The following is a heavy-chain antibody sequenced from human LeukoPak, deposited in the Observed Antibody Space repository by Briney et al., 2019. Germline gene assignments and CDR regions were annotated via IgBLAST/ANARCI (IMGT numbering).Heavy chain of an antibody. CDR3: ARTAAIEGGYYYYYMDV. V-gene: IGHV4-30-4*08. CDR2: IYYSGST. J-gene: IGHJ6*03. D-gene: IGHD2-2*02. Sequence: SETLSLTCTVSGGSISSGDYYWGWIRQPPGKGLEWIVYIYYSGSTYYNPSLKSRVTISVDTSKNQFSLKLSSVTAADTAVYYCARTAAIEGGYYYYYMDVWGKGTTVTVSS. CDR1: GGSISSGDYY.